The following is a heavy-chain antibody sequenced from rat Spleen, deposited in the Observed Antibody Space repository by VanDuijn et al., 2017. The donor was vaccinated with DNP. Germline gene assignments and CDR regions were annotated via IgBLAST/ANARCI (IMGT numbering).Heavy chain of an antibody. CDR2: INTDGGGT. V-gene: IGHV5-58*01. D-gene: IGHD1-2*01. CDR3: ASWAPIAPLSTSNY. J-gene: IGHJ2*01. Sequence: EVRLVESGGGLVQPGRSLKLSCVASGFTFSSYWMFWVRQAPGKGLEWVASINTDGGGTYYPDSVKGRFTISRDNAENTVYLQMSSLRSEDTATYYCASWAPIAPLSTSNYWGQGVMVTVSS. CDR1: GFTFSSYW.